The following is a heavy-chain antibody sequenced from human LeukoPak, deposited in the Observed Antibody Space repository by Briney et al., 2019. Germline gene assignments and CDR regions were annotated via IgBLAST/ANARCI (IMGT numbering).Heavy chain of an antibody. CDR1: GYTFTSYA. V-gene: IGHV7-4-1*02. Sequence: ASVKVSCKASGYTFTSYAMNWVRQAPGQGLGWMGWINTNTGNPTYAQGFTGRFVFSLDTSVSTAYLQISSLKAEDTAVYYCARNMVRGVINPPGYWGQGTLVTVSS. J-gene: IGHJ4*02. CDR3: ARNMVRGVINPPGY. D-gene: IGHD3-10*01. CDR2: INTNTGNP.